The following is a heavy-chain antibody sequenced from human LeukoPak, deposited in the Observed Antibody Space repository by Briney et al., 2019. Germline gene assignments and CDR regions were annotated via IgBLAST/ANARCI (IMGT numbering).Heavy chain of an antibody. CDR2: ISSSSSYI. J-gene: IGHJ4*02. CDR1: GFTFSSYG. D-gene: IGHD1-26*01. V-gene: IGHV3-21*01. Sequence: PGGSLRLSCAASGFTFSSYGMHWVRQAPGKGLEWVSSISSSSSYIYYADSVKGRFTISRDNAKNSLYLQMNSLRAEDTAVYYCALSGGSGSYGYYWGQGTLVTVSS. CDR3: ALSGGSGSYGYY.